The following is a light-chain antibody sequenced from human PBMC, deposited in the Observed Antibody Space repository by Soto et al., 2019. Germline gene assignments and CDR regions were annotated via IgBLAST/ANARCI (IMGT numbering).Light chain of an antibody. Sequence: DIQLTQSPSFLSASVGGRVTITCRASQDIKNYLAWYQQKPGKAPNLLIYAAFTLQSGVPSRFSGSGSGTEFTLTISSLQPEDFATYYCQQLNDYPFAFGPGTRWIS. CDR2: AAF. CDR1: QDIKNY. V-gene: IGKV1-9*01. CDR3: QQLNDYPFA. J-gene: IGKJ3*01.